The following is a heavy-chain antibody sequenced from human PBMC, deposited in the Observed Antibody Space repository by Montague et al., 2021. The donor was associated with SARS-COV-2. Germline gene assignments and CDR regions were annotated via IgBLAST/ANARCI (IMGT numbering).Heavy chain of an antibody. Sequence: SETLSLTCTVSGYSISDGYYWVWIRQPPGKGLEWTGNIFQSGTTYYNPSLERRSTISVDTSKNQFSLKLSSVTAADTAVYYCAREHWENYYDFWSGSNLASDYPYYGMDVWGQGTTVTVSS. CDR2: IFQSGTT. J-gene: IGHJ6*02. D-gene: IGHD3-3*01. CDR1: GYSISDGYY. V-gene: IGHV4-38-2*02. CDR3: AREHWENYYDFWSGSNLASDYPYYGMDV.